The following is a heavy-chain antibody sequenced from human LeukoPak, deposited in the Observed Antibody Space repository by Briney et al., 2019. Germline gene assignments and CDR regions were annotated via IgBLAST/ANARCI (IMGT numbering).Heavy chain of an antibody. D-gene: IGHD6-13*01. V-gene: IGHV3-9*01. J-gene: IGHJ4*02. CDR3: AKGSLIAASGTLFDF. Sequence: GRSLRLSYVASGFTFDDYSMHWVRQSPGKGLEWLSGLGWNGDIIDYADSVKGRFTISRDNAKNSLYLQMDSLKTEDTALYYCAKGSLIAASGTLFDFWGQGTRVTVSS. CDR2: LGWNGDII. CDR1: GFTFDDYS.